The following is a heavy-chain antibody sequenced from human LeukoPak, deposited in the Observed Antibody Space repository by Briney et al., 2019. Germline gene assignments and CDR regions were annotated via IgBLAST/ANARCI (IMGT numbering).Heavy chain of an antibody. CDR2: IYYSGST. CDR1: GGSISSYY. CDR3: AREGGSSSGDYYYYYMDV. Sequence: SETLRLTCTVSGGSISSYYWSWIRQPPGKGLEWIGYIYYSGSTNYNPSLKSRVTISVDTSKNQFSLKLSSVTAADTAVYYCAREGGSSSGDYYYYYMDVWGKGTTVTVSS. V-gene: IGHV4-59*01. J-gene: IGHJ6*03. D-gene: IGHD6-6*01.